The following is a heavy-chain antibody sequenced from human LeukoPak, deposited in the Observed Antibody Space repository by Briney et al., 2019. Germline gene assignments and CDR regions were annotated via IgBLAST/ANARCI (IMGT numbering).Heavy chain of an antibody. CDR1: GFTFRTYA. CDR2: IYTSGIT. J-gene: IGHJ4*02. CDR3: VGYYVGKFDY. Sequence: GGSLRLSCAASGFTFRTYAMAWVRQAPGQGLEWVSLIYTSGITQYTDSVKGRFTISRDNAKNTLYLQMNTLSAEDTAVYYCVGYYVGKFDYWGQGTLVTVSS. D-gene: IGHD4-23*01. V-gene: IGHV3-66*02.